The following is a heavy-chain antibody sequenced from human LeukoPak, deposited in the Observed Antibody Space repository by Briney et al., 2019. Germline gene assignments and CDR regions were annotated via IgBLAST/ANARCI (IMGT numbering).Heavy chain of an antibody. CDR3: ARFFRTVWELPYY. CDR1: GVSIRSYY. D-gene: IGHD1-26*01. J-gene: IGHJ4*02. Sequence: SETLSLTCTVSGVSIRSYYWSWIRQPAGKGLEWIGRFHTSGSTNYNPSLKSRVTMSLGTSKKQFSLKLTSVTAADTAVYYCARFFRTVWELPYYWGPGTLVTVSS. V-gene: IGHV4-4*07. CDR2: FHTSGST.